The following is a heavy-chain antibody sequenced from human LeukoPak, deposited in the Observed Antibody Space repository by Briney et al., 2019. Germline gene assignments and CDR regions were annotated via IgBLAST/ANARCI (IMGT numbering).Heavy chain of an antibody. D-gene: IGHD6-19*01. CDR3: ARRGGSRGWGAFDI. J-gene: IGHJ3*02. CDR2: ISGSADKT. V-gene: IGHV3-23*01. CDR1: GFTFISYV. Sequence: GGSLRLSCAASGFTFISYVMNWVRQAPGKGLEWVSSISGSADKTYDADSEKGRFTISRDNSKNTLSLQMNSLRVEDTAVYYCARRGGSRGWGAFDIWGQGTIVTVSS.